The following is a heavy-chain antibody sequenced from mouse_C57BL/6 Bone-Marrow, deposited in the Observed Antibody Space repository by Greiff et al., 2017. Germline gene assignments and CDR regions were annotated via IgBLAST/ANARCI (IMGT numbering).Heavy chain of an antibody. D-gene: IGHD2-4*01. CDR2: IDPETGGT. Sequence: VQLQESGAELVRPGASVTLSCKASGYTFTDYEMHWVKQTPVHGLEWIGAIDPETGGTAYNQKFKGKAILTADKSSSTAYMELRSLTSEDSAVYYCTKSPIYYDYDEDFYIDYWGQGTTLTVSS. V-gene: IGHV1-15*01. CDR3: TKSPIYYDYDEDFYIDY. CDR1: GYTFTDYE. J-gene: IGHJ2*01.